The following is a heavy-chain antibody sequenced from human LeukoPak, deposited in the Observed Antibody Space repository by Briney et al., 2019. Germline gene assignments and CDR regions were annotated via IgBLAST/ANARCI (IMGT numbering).Heavy chain of an antibody. D-gene: IGHD4-11*01. V-gene: IGHV4-34*01. CDR1: GGSFSGYY. Sequence: KPSETLSLTCAVYGGSFSGYYWSWIRQPPGKGLEWIGEINHSGSTNYNPSLKSRVTISVDTSKKQFSLKLSSVTAADTAVYYCARAPTRRYFDLWGRGTLVTVSS. CDR2: INHSGST. CDR3: ARAPTRRYFDL. J-gene: IGHJ2*01.